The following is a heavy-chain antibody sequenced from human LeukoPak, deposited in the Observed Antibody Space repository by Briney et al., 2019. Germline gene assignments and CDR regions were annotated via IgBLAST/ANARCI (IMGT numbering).Heavy chain of an antibody. D-gene: IGHD3-10*01. CDR1: GGSFSGYY. Sequence: SETLSLTCAVYGGSFSGYYWSWIRQPPGKGPEWIGEINHSGSTNYNPSLKSRVTISVDTSKNQFSLKLSSVTAADTAVYYCARVGGSGSYYNRYYYYMDVWGKGTTVTVSS. J-gene: IGHJ6*03. CDR2: INHSGST. V-gene: IGHV4-34*01. CDR3: ARVGGSGSYYNRYYYYMDV.